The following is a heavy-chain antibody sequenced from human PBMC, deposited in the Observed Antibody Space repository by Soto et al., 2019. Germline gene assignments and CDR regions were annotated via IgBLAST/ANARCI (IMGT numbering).Heavy chain of an antibody. J-gene: IGHJ4*02. CDR2: IYYSGST. CDR3: AREISDSSGYYYARGGYYFDY. CDR1: GGSISSYY. V-gene: IGHV4-59*01. Sequence: ETLSLTCTVSGGSISSYYWSWIRQPPGKGLEWIGYIYYSGSTNYNPSLKSRVTISVDTSKNQFSLKLSSVTAADTAVYYCAREISDSSGYYYARGGYYFDYWGQGTLVTVS. D-gene: IGHD3-22*01.